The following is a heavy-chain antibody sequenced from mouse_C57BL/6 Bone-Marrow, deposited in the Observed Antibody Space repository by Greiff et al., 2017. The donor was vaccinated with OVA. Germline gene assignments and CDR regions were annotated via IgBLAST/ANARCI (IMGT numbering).Heavy chain of an antibody. CDR3: VRQGDYYSNYFDY. CDR1: GFSFNTYA. CDR2: IRSKSNNYAT. Sequence: EAGGGLVQPKGSLKLSCAASGFSFNTYAMNWVRQAPGKGLEWVARIRSKSNNYATYYADSVKDRFTISRDDSESMLYLQMNNLKTEDTAMYYCVRQGDYYSNYFDYWGQGTTLTVSS. J-gene: IGHJ2*01. V-gene: IGHV10-1*01. D-gene: IGHD2-5*01.